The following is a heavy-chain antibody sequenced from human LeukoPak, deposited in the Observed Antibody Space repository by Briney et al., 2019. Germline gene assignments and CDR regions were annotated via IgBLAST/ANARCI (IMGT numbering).Heavy chain of an antibody. Sequence: SETLSLTCTVSGGSISSYHWSWIRQPAGKGLEWIGRIYTSGNTNYNASLKSRVSMSVDTSKNQFSLKLSSVTAADTAVFYCARENSGSYREFDYWGQGTLVTVSS. CDR3: ARENSGSYREFDY. D-gene: IGHD1-26*01. J-gene: IGHJ4*02. CDR1: GGSISSYH. V-gene: IGHV4-4*07. CDR2: IYTSGNT.